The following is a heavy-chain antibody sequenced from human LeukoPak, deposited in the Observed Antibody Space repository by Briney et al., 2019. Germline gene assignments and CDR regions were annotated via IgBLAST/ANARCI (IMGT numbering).Heavy chain of an antibody. CDR1: GFTFDDYA. D-gene: IGHD6-13*01. CDR2: ISWNSGSI. Sequence: GGSLRLSCAASGFTFDDYAMHWVRQAPGKGLEWVSGISWNSGSIGYADSVKGRFTISRDNAKNSLYLQMNSLRAEDMALYYCARAPFSFNWAAAGSYYFDYWGQGTLVTVSS. V-gene: IGHV3-9*03. J-gene: IGHJ4*02. CDR3: ARAPFSFNWAAAGSYYFDY.